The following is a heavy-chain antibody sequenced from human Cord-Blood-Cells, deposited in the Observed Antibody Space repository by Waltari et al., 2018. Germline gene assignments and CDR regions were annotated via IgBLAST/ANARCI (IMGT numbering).Heavy chain of an antibody. CDR3: ARPHSSSDAFDI. CDR1: GGSISSSSYY. V-gene: IGHV4-39*01. J-gene: IGHJ3*02. CDR2: IYYSGST. D-gene: IGHD6-6*01. Sequence: QLQLQESGPGLVKPSETLSLTCTVSGGSISSSSYYWGWIRQPPGKGLEWSGSIYYSGSTYYNPSLTRRVTISVDTSKNQFSLKLSSVTAADTAVYYCARPHSSSDAFDIWGQGTMVTVSS.